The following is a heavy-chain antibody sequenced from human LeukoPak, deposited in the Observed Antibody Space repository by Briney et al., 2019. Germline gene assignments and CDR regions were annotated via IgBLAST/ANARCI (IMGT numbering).Heavy chain of an antibody. D-gene: IGHD1-20*01. CDR2: ISYDGSNK. Sequence: GGSLRLSCAASGFTFSSYAMHWVRQAPGKGLEWVAVISYDGSNKYYADSVKGRFTISRDNAKNSLYLQMNSLRAEDTAVYFCARGTNWSPLDFDYWGQGTQVTVSS. CDR1: GFTFSSYA. J-gene: IGHJ4*02. CDR3: ARGTNWSPLDFDY. V-gene: IGHV3-30*04.